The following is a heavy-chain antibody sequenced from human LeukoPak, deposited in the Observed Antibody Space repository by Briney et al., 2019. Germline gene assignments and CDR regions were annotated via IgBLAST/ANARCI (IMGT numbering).Heavy chain of an antibody. CDR3: AKREDIVVVPAALPRGGYFDWLGAFDI. D-gene: IGHD2-2*02. V-gene: IGHV1-69*01. CDR1: GGTFSSYA. J-gene: IGHJ3*02. CDR2: IIPIFGTA. Sequence: ASVKVSCKASGGTFSSYAISWVRQAPGQGLEWMGGIIPIFGTANYAQKFQGRVTITEDESTSTAYMELSSLRSEDTAVYYCAKREDIVVVPAALPRGGYFDWLGAFDIWGQGTMVTVSS.